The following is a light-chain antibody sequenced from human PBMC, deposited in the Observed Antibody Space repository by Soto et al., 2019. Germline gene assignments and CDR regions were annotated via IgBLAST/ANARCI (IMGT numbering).Light chain of an antibody. CDR1: QTVYTW. J-gene: IGKJ2*01. CDR3: QQYSSYSPYT. CDR2: EAS. Sequence: DIQMTQSPSTLSASIGXRVTITCRASQTVYTWLAWYQQKPGTAPKLLIYEASTLHSGVPSRFSGSGSGTEFTLVISRLQPDDLATYYCQQYSSYSPYTFGQGTKVDIK. V-gene: IGKV1-5*03.